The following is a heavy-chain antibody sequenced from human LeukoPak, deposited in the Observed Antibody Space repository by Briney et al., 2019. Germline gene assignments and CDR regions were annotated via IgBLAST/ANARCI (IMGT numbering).Heavy chain of an antibody. Sequence: GGSLRLSCRASGFSVDSVFMNWVRQPPGKGLEWVSFIMPGGHIDYTDSVKGRFIISRDSFKNTLSLQMNSLRVDDSAVYYCARGDSAITTFDFWGQGTLVTVSS. CDR2: IMPGGHI. CDR3: ARGDSAITTFDF. V-gene: IGHV3-66*01. CDR1: GFSVDSVF. D-gene: IGHD3-16*01. J-gene: IGHJ4*02.